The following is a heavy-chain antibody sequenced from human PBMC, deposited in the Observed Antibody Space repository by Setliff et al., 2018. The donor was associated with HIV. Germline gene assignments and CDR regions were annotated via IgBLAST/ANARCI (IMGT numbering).Heavy chain of an antibody. Sequence: SVKVSCKASGGTFTMSAFNWVRQAPGQGLEWMGGIIPFRATPEYAQRFQGRVTITADESTRTVYMDMSSLRDEDTAMYYCARLGAGDTPWGQGTLVTVSS. CDR1: GGTFTMSA. CDR2: IIPFRATP. V-gene: IGHV1-69*13. CDR3: ARLGAGDTP. D-gene: IGHD1-26*01. J-gene: IGHJ4*02.